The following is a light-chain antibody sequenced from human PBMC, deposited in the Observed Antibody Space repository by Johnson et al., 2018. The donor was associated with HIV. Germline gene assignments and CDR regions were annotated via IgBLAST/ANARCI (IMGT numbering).Light chain of an antibody. J-gene: IGLJ1*01. V-gene: IGLV1-51*01. Sequence: QSVLTQPPSVSAAPGQKVTISCSGSSSNIGNNYVSWYQQLPGTAPNLLIYDNNKRPSGIPDLFSGSKSGTSATLGITGLQTGDEADYYCGTWDSSLSAEVFGTGTKVTVL. CDR3: GTWDSSLSAEV. CDR2: DNN. CDR1: SSNIGNNY.